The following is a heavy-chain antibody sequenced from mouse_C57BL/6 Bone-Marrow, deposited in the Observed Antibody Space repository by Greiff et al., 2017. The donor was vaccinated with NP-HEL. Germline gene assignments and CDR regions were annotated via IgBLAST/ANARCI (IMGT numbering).Heavy chain of an antibody. CDR3: ARDPYGNYGMDY. D-gene: IGHD2-1*01. J-gene: IGHJ4*01. V-gene: IGHV5-16*01. CDR1: GFTFSDYY. Sequence: EVKLMESEGGLVQPGSSMKLSCTASGFTFSDYYMAWVRQVPEKGLEWVANINYDGSSTYYLDSLKSRFIISRDNAKNILYLQMSSLKSEDTATYYCARDPYGNYGMDYWGQGTSVTVSS. CDR2: INYDGSST.